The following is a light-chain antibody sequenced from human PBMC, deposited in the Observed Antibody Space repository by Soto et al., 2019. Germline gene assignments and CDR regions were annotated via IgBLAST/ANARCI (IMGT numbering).Light chain of an antibody. CDR2: AAT. J-gene: IGKJ2*01. V-gene: IGKV1-39*01. Sequence: DIQMTQSPSSLSASVGDRVTITCRASQSISSFVTWYQQRPGKAPKMLIYAATTVQTGVPSRFSGSGSGTDFTLTISSLHIEDFATYYCQQSYSAPFTFGQGTTLEIK. CDR1: QSISSF. CDR3: QQSYSAPFT.